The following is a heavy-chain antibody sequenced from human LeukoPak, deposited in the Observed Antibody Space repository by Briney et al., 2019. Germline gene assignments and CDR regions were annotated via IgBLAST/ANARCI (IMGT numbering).Heavy chain of an antibody. CDR2: INHSGST. J-gene: IGHJ4*02. CDR3: ARGRHYYGSGSQNDY. D-gene: IGHD3-10*01. Sequence: SETLSLTCTVSGGSISSGGYYWSWIRQPPGKGLEWIGEINHSGSTNYNPSLKSRVTISVDTSKNQFSLKLSSVTAADTAVYYCARGRHYYGSGSQNDYWGQGTLVTVSS. CDR1: GGSISSGGYY. V-gene: IGHV4-39*07.